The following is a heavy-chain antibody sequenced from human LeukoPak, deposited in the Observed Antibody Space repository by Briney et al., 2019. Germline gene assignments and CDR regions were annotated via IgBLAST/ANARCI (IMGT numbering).Heavy chain of an antibody. CDR3: AREHYYDRTGFRG. CDR1: GFTFSNYW. Sequence: GGSLRLSCAVSGFTFSNYWMSWVRQAPGKGLEWVANIKQDGSEICYVDSVKGRFTISRDNAKNSLHLQMNSLRAEDTAVYHCAREHYYDRTGFRGWGQGTLVTVSS. CDR2: IKQDGSEI. V-gene: IGHV3-7*01. D-gene: IGHD3-22*01. J-gene: IGHJ4*02.